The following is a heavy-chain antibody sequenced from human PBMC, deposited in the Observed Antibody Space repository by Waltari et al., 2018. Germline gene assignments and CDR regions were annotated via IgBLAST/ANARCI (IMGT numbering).Heavy chain of an antibody. D-gene: IGHD3-10*01. V-gene: IGHV4-59*11. J-gene: IGHJ4*02. CDR3: ARQGAIPGLFDY. CDR2: IYYSGST. Sequence: QVQLQESGPGLVKPSETLSLTCTVSGGSISSHYWSWIRQPPGKGLEWIGYIYYSGSTNYNPSLKSRVTISVDTSKNQFSLKLSSVTAADTAVYYCARQGAIPGLFDYWGQGTLVTVSS. CDR1: GGSISSHY.